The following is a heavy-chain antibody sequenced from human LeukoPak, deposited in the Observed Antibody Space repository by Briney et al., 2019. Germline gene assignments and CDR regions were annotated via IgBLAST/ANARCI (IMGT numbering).Heavy chain of an antibody. D-gene: IGHD3-3*01. CDR2: IYYSGST. V-gene: IGHV4-39*07. Sequence: SETLSLTCTVSGGSISSSSYYWGWIRQPPGKGLEWIGSIYYSGSTYYNPSLKSRVTISVDTSKNQFSLKLSSVTAADTAVYYCARDRRSGYLDYWGQGTLVTVSS. J-gene: IGHJ4*02. CDR3: ARDRRSGYLDY. CDR1: GGSISSSSYY.